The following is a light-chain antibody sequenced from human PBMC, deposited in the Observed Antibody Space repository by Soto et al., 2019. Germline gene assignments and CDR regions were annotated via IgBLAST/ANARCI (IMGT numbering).Light chain of an antibody. Sequence: EIVMTQSPATLSVSPGERATLSCRASQSISDNLAWYQQKPGQAPRLLIYGASTGATSIPARFSGSGSGTEFTLTISSLQSEDFALFYCQQYGTFPFSFGQGTKLEIK. J-gene: IGKJ2*01. CDR2: GAS. V-gene: IGKV3-15*01. CDR1: QSISDN. CDR3: QQYGTFPFS.